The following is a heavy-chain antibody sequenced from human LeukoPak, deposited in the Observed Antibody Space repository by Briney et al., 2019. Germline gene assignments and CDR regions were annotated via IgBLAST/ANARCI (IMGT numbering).Heavy chain of an antibody. D-gene: IGHD1-1*01. Sequence: PGGSLRLSCAASGFTFSSYAMSWVRQAPGKGLEWVSAISGSGGSTYYADSVKGRFTISRDNSKNTLYLQMNSLRAEDTAVYYCAKGLKKVVQLERLDPWGQGTLVTVSS. CDR1: GFTFSSYA. CDR3: AKGLKKVVQLERLDP. V-gene: IGHV3-23*01. CDR2: ISGSGGST. J-gene: IGHJ5*02.